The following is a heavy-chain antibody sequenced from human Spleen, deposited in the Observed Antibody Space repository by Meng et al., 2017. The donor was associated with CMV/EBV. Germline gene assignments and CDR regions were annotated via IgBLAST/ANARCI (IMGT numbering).Heavy chain of an antibody. V-gene: IGHV3-30*02. D-gene: IGHD3-10*01. J-gene: IGHJ6*02. CDR2: IRYDGSNK. CDR1: GFTFSTYG. CDR3: AKDTVTMVRGIIKGGDYYYYYGMDV. Sequence: GGSLRLSCAAYGFTFSTYGMHWVRQAPGKGLEWVAFIRYDGSNKYYADSVKGRFTISRDKSKNTLYLQMNSLRVEDTAMYYCAKDTVTMVRGIIKGGDYYYYYGMDVWGQGTLVTVSS.